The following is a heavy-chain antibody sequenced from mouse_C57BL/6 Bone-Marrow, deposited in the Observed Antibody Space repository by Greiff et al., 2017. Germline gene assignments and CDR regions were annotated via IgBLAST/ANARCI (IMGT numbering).Heavy chain of an antibody. CDR1: GYTFTSYW. V-gene: IGHV1-55*01. CDR2: IYPTSGRT. J-gene: IGHJ2*01. CDR3: ARSGPLGRSFDY. D-gene: IGHD4-1*01. Sequence: QVQLQQPGAELVKPGASVKLSCKASGYTFTSYWITWVKQRPGQGLEWIGDIYPTSGRTNYNEKFKSKAILTVDTSSTTAYMQLSSLTSEDSAFFYCARSGPLGRSFDYWGQGTTLTVSS.